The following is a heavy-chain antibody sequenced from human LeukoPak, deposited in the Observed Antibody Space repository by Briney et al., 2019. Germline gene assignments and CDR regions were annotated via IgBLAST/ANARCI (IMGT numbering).Heavy chain of an antibody. V-gene: IGHV4-39*07. D-gene: IGHD6-19*01. Sequence: SETLSLACTVSGGSISSSSYYWGWIRQPPGKGLEWIGSIYYSGSTYYNPSLKSRVTISVDTSKNQFSLKLSSVTAADTAVYYCAREIAVAGEYFDYWGQGTLVTVSS. J-gene: IGHJ4*02. CDR3: AREIAVAGEYFDY. CDR2: IYYSGST. CDR1: GGSISSSSYY.